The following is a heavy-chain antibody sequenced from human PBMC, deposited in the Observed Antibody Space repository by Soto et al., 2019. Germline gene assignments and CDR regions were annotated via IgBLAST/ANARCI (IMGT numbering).Heavy chain of an antibody. V-gene: IGHV3-11*05. Sequence: VQLVESGGGVGKPGGSLRLSCEASGFAFSDYFMSWIRQAPGTGLQWVSSISESGTYTEFADSVKGRFTISRDNTNNEVSMQMNILRADATAVYYCARSRYCSSTRCSVSSRFDPWGQGTLVIVSS. CDR2: ISESGTYT. J-gene: IGHJ5*02. D-gene: IGHD2-2*01. CDR3: ARSRYCSSTRCSVSSRFDP. CDR1: GFAFSDYF.